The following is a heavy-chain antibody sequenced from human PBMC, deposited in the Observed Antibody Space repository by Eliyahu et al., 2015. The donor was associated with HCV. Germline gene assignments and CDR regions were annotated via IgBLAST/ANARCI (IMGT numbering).Heavy chain of an antibody. CDR3: ARIRDGYNDY. CDR1: GXDFTGYW. D-gene: IGHD5-24*01. J-gene: IGHJ4*03. V-gene: IGHV5-51*01. Sequence: EVQLVQSGAEVXXPGEALKISCKGSGXDFTGYWIGWVRQMPGKGLEWMGMIYRDDSDTRYSPSFQGQVTISADKSISTAFLQWSSLKASDTAMYYCARIRDGYNDYWGPGTLVTVSS. CDR2: IYRDDSDT.